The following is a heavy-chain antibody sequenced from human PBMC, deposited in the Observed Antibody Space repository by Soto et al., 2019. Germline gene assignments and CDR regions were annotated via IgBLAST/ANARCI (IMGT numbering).Heavy chain of an antibody. CDR2: MNPNSGNT. CDR3: ARTLLWFGELGYYYYMDV. CDR1: GYTFTSYD. Sequence: ASVKVSCKASGYTFTSYDINWVRQATGQGLEWMGWMNPNSGNTGYAQKFQGRVTMTRNTSISTAYMELSSLRSEDTAVYYCARTLLWFGELGYYYYMDVWGKGTTVTVSS. V-gene: IGHV1-8*01. J-gene: IGHJ6*03. D-gene: IGHD3-10*01.